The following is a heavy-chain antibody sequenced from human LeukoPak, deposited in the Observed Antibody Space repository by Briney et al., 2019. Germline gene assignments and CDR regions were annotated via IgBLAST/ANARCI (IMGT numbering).Heavy chain of an antibody. V-gene: IGHV4-59*01. Sequence: SETLSLTCVVSGGSIRSYYWSWIRQPPGKGLEWIGEIYDSGSTNYNPSLQGRVTISGDTSKNQVSLRLSSVTPADTAVYFCARGGGYFDYWGQGTLVTVSS. J-gene: IGHJ4*02. CDR1: GGSIRSYY. D-gene: IGHD3-16*01. CDR3: ARGGGYFDY. CDR2: IYDSGST.